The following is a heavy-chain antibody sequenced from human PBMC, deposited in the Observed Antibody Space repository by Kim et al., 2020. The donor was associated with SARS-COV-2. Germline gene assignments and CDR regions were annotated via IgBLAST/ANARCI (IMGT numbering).Heavy chain of an antibody. Sequence: GGSLRLSCAASGFTFSSYSMNWVRQAPGKGLEWVSYISSSSSTIYYADSVKGRFTISRDNAKNSLYLQMNSLRDEDTAVYYCARDTRARRGSWVVADIFDYWGQGTLVTVSS. D-gene: IGHD2-15*01. CDR3: ARDTRARRGSWVVADIFDY. CDR2: ISSSSSTI. J-gene: IGHJ4*02. V-gene: IGHV3-48*02. CDR1: GFTFSSYS.